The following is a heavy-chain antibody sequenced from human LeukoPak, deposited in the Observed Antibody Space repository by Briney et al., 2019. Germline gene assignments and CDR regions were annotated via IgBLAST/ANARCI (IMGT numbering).Heavy chain of an antibody. CDR2: IYTSGST. V-gene: IGHV4-4*07. CDR1: GGSISSYY. Sequence: SETLSLTCTVSGGSISSYYWSWIRQPAGKGLEWIGRIYTSGSTNYNPSLKSRVTMSVDTSKNQFSLKLSSVTAADTAVYYCARDLVIVVPGAFDIWGQGTMVTVSS. J-gene: IGHJ3*02. CDR3: ARDLVIVVPGAFDI. D-gene: IGHD2-2*03.